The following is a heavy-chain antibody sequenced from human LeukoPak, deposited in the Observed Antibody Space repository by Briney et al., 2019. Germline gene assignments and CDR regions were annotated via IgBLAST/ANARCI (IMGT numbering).Heavy chain of an antibody. V-gene: IGHV3-23*01. D-gene: IGHD3-3*01. Sequence: GGSLRLSCAASGFTFSSYAMSWVRQAPGKGLEWVSAISGSGGSTYYADSVKGRFTISRDNSKNTLYLQTNSLRAEDTAVYYCANPLRFLEWLPLDYWGQGTLVTVSS. CDR1: GFTFSSYA. CDR2: ISGSGGST. CDR3: ANPLRFLEWLPLDY. J-gene: IGHJ4*02.